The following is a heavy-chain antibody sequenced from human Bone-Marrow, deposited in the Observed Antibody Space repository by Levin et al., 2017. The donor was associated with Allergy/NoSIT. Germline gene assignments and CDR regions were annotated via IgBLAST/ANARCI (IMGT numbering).Heavy chain of an antibody. CDR1: GGSISSSSYY. CDR2: IYYSGST. V-gene: IGHV4-39*01. CDR3: ASLVRRPAYYFDY. J-gene: IGHJ4*02. D-gene: IGHD3-9*01. Sequence: SQTLSLTCTVSGGSISSSSYYWGWIRQPPGKGLEWIGSIYYSGSTYYNPSLKSRVTISVDTSKNQFSLKLSSVTAADTAVYYCASLVRRPAYYFDYWGQGTLVTVSS.